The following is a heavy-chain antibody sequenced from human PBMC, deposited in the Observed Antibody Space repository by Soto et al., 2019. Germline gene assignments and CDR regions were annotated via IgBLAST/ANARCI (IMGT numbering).Heavy chain of an antibody. V-gene: IGHV4-59*11. CDR2: IHNSGST. D-gene: IGHD1-26*01. Sequence: PSETLSLTCTVSGGPISNHFWTWIRQPPGKGLEWIGYIHNSGSTNYNPSLNSRVTISPDTSKNHFSLNLNSVTAADTAVYYCARAVYSGNYFGFDPWSQGTLVTVSS. J-gene: IGHJ5*02. CDR3: ARAVYSGNYFGFDP. CDR1: GGPISNHF.